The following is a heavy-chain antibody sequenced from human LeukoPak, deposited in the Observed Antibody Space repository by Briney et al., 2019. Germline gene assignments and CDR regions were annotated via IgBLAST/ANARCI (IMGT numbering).Heavy chain of an antibody. V-gene: IGHV4-34*01. J-gene: IGHJ6*04. CDR2: INHSGST. Sequence: PSETLSLTCAVYGGSFSGYYWSWIRQPPGKGLEWIGDINHSGSTNYNPSLKSRVTISVDTSKNQFSLKLSSVTAADTAVYYCARAGKLRGYSYGWMDVWGKGTTVTVSS. D-gene: IGHD5-18*01. CDR1: GGSFSGYY. CDR3: ARAGKLRGYSYGWMDV.